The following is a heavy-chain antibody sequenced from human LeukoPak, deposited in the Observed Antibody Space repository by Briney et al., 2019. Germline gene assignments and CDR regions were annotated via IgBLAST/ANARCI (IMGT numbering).Heavy chain of an antibody. D-gene: IGHD1-7*01. V-gene: IGHV3-20*01. J-gene: IGHJ4*02. CDR1: GFTSDDYG. CDR2: IHRNGGNT. CDR3: ARGNSNFDY. Sequence: GGSLRLSCAASGFTSDDYGMSWVRQAPGKGLEWVSGIHRNGGNTGYADSVKGRFTISRDNAKNSLYLQMNSLRAEDSALYHCARGNSNFDYWGQGTLVTVSS.